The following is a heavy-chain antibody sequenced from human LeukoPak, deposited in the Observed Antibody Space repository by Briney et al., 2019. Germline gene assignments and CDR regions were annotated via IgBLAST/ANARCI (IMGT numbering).Heavy chain of an antibody. CDR3: ARRLRPGDYFAY. CDR1: GGSIDSSTYY. CDR2: FYNSGST. Sequence: KSSETRSLTCTVSGGSIDSSTYYWGWIRQPPGKGLEGIGSFYNSGSTYRNPSLSSRVTIFADMSKNQFSLKLTSVTAADTAVYYCARRLRPGDYFAYWGQGILVTVSS. V-gene: IGHV4-39*01. D-gene: IGHD3-16*01. J-gene: IGHJ4*02.